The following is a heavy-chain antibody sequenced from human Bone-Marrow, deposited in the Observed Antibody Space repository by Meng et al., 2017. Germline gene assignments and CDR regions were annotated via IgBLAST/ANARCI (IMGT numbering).Heavy chain of an antibody. CDR3: ARGPTTMAHDFDY. J-gene: IGHJ4*02. CDR2: INHSGST. CDR1: GGSFSDYY. D-gene: IGHD4-11*01. Sequence: QVQLQRGAEGLLKPSETLALTGVVSGGSFSDYYWSWIRQPPGKGLEWIGEINHSGSTNYNPSLESRATISVDTSQNNLSLKLSSVTAADSAVYYCARGPTTMAHDFDYWGQGTLVTVSS. V-gene: IGHV4-34*01.